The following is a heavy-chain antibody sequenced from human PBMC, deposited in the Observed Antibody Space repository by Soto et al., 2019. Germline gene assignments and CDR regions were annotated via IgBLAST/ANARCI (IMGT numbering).Heavy chain of an antibody. V-gene: IGHV4-34*01. Sequence: QVQLQQWGAGLLKPSETLSLTCVVSGGSLSDYFWSWIRQPPGMALEWIGEINHLGSINYNPPLKRRVPMSVDTSKNQCSLALTSVTAADTATYYCARGGISHWAYFYYMDVWDRGTTVTVSS. CDR1: GGSLSDYF. CDR2: INHLGSI. D-gene: IGHD2-21*01. CDR3: ARGGISHWAYFYYMDV. J-gene: IGHJ6*03.